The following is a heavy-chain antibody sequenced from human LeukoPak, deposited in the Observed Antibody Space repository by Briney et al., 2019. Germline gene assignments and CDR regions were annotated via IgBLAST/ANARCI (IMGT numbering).Heavy chain of an antibody. CDR3: ARSKVPYSSSWDFDY. CDR2: ISSNGGST. J-gene: IGHJ4*02. D-gene: IGHD6-13*01. CDR1: GFTFSSYA. V-gene: IGHV3-64*01. Sequence: GGSLRLSCAASGFTFSSYAMHWVRRAPGKGLEYVSAISSNGGSTYYANSVKGRFTISRDNSKNTLYLQMGSLRAEDMAVYYCARSKVPYSSSWDFDYWGQGTLVTVSS.